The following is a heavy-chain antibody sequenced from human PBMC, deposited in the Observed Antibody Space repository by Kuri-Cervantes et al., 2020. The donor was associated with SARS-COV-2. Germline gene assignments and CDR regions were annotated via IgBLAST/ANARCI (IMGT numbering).Heavy chain of an antibody. CDR2: IYHSGST. D-gene: IGHD4-23*01. CDR1: GGSISSGGYS. J-gene: IGHJ6*02. Sequence: SETLSLTCAVSGGSISSGGYSWSWIRQPPGKGREWIGYIYHSGSTYYNPYLKSRVTISVDRSKNQFSLKLSSVTAADTAVYYCARDGGGARDYYYGMDVWGQGTTVTVSS. V-gene: IGHV4-30-2*01. CDR3: ARDGGGARDYYYGMDV.